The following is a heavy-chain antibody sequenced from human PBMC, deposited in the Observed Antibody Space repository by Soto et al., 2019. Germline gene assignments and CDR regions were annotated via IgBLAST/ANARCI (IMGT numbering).Heavy chain of an antibody. Sequence: QITLKESGPTLVKPTQTLTLTCTFSGFSLTTGAVGVGWIRQPPGKALEWLALIYWDDDKRYSPSLRSRLTIPQDTSKNQVVLTVNNVDPVDTAIYYCAHRRGGGILDGSDGYDGFDVWGQGTMVTVSS. D-gene: IGHD2-21*01. CDR1: GFSLTTGAVG. V-gene: IGHV2-5*02. J-gene: IGHJ3*01. CDR3: AHRRGGGILDGSDGYDGFDV. CDR2: IYWDDDK.